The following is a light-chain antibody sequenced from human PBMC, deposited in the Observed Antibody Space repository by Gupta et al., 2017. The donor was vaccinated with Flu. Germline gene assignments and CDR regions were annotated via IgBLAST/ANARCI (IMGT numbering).Light chain of an antibody. CDR1: QSISSW. V-gene: IGKV1-5*03. J-gene: IGKJ1*01. Sequence: DIQMTQSPTTLSASVGDRVTITCRASQSISSWLAWYQQKPGKAPKLLIYKAPSLESGVPSRFSGSGSGTEFTLTISSRQPDDFATYYCQQYNSYSLTFGQGTKVEIK. CDR3: QQYNSYSLT. CDR2: KAP.